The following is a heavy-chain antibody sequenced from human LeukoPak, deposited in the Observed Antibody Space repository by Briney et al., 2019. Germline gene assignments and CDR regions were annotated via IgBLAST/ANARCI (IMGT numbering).Heavy chain of an antibody. CDR2: IANDGRDK. V-gene: IGHV3-30*18. CDR3: AKDQQIVSAKYYFDS. CDR1: GFTFSRHG. J-gene: IGHJ4*02. Sequence: GRSLRLSCAPSGFTFSRHGMHWVRQAPGKGLEWVAVIANDGRDKHSTDSVKGRFTITRDNAKNTVYLQMNSLRVEDTAVYYCAKDQQIVSAKYYFDSWGQGILVTVSS. D-gene: IGHD1/OR15-1a*01.